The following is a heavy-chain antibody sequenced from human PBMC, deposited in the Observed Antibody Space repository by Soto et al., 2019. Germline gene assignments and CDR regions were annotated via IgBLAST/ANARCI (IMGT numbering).Heavy chain of an antibody. D-gene: IGHD3-22*01. Sequence: PGGSLRLSCAVSGFTFSNHIMHWVRQAPGKGLVWVSRINSDGSRTTYADSVKGRFTISRDNAKNMLHLQMNSLRAEDTAVYYCARALTYYYDIDYWGQGTLVTVSS. V-gene: IGHV3-74*01. CDR1: GFTFSNHI. CDR3: ARALTYYYDIDY. J-gene: IGHJ4*02. CDR2: INSDGSRT.